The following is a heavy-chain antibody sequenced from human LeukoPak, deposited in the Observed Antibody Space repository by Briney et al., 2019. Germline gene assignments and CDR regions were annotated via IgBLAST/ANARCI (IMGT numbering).Heavy chain of an antibody. J-gene: IGHJ4*02. CDR2: MNPNSGNT. CDR3: ARADYDTSASTRKQIDY. CDR1: RYSFTNYD. Sequence: ASVKVSCKASRYSFTNYDINWLRQATGQGLEWMGWMNPNSGNTAYAQKFQGRVTMTRNTSISTAYMELSSLKSEDTAVYFCARADYDTSASTRKQIDYWGQGTLVTVSS. V-gene: IGHV1-8*01. D-gene: IGHD3-22*01.